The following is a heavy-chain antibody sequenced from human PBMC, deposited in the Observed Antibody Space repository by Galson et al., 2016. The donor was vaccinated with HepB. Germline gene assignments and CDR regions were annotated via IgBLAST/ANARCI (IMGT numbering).Heavy chain of an antibody. D-gene: IGHD3-22*01. CDR3: VRQGTYYSDSTAPGAFDV. J-gene: IGHJ3*01. V-gene: IGHV3-33*01. Sequence: SLRLSCAASGFIFSSYGMHWVRRAPGKGLEWVALIYYDGSEKYYANSVKGRFTISRDNSKNTLYLQMSSLRGEDTAVYHCVRQGTYYSDSTAPGAFDVWGQGTMVTVSS. CDR1: GFIFSSYG. CDR2: IYYDGSEK.